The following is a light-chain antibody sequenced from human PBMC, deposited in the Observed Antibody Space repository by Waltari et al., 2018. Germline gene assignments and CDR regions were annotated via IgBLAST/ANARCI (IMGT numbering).Light chain of an antibody. Sequence: EVVMTQSPVTLSVSPGERATLSCRASQSVSDDLAWYQQKPGQAPRLLIYGASIRATGIPVRFSGGGSGTEFTLTISSLQSEDLATYYCQQYNNWPPTFG. J-gene: IGKJ3*01. V-gene: IGKV3-15*01. CDR3: QQYNNWPPT. CDR2: GAS. CDR1: QSVSDD.